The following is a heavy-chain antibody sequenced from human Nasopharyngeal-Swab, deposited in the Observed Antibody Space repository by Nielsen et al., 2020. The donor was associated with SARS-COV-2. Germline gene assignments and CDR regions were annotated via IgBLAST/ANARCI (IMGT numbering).Heavy chain of an antibody. D-gene: IGHD6-13*01. CDR2: INHSGST. V-gene: IGHV4-34*01. CDR3: ARVGGSSPLDY. CDR1: GGSFSGYY. J-gene: IGHJ4*02. Sequence: SETLSLTCAVYGGSFSGYYWSWIRQPPGKGLEWIGEINHSGSTNYNPSLKSRVTISVDTSKNQFSLKLSSVTAADTAVYYCARVGGSSPLDYWGQGTLVTVSS.